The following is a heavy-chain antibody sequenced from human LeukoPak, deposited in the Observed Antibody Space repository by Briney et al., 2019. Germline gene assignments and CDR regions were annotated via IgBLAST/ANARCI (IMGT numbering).Heavy chain of an antibody. V-gene: IGHV3-23*01. CDR2: TSGSSGAT. J-gene: IGHJ1*01. CDR3: ARSSSSWYGPEYFPD. D-gene: IGHD6-13*01. Sequence: GGSLTLSCAASGFIFSNYAMTWDRPAPGQGLEWLSGTSGSSGATYYADSVTRQFPISRDNSKTTLFLQMNSLRAEDTAVYYCARSSSSWYGPEYFPDCGQGTLVTASS. CDR1: GFIFSNYA.